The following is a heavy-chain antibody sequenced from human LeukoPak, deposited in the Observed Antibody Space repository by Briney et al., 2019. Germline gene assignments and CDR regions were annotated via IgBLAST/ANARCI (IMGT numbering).Heavy chain of an antibody. D-gene: IGHD6-19*01. CDR2: IYYNEAT. J-gene: IGHJ4*02. V-gene: IGHV4-39*07. CDR3: AREHRWLSQTSPGDS. Sequence: SETLSLTCSVSGGPIKSSDYYWGWIRQPPGKGLEWVGTIYYNEATQYNPSLKSRVTISVDTSKNQFSLRLSSVTAADTAVYYCAREHRWLSQTSPGDSWGQGILVTVSS. CDR1: GGPIKSSDYY.